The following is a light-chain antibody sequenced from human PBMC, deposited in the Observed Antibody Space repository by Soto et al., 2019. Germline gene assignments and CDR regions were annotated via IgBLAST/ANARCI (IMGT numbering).Light chain of an antibody. CDR1: SSNVGSYIL. Sequence: QSALTQPASVSGSPGQSITISCTGTSSNVGSYILVSWYQQHPGKAPKLMIYEASKPASGVSNRFSGSKSGNTASLTISGLQAKDEADYYCCSYAGSSTYVFGGGTKLTVL. V-gene: IGLV2-23*01. J-gene: IGLJ2*01. CDR3: CSYAGSSTYV. CDR2: EAS.